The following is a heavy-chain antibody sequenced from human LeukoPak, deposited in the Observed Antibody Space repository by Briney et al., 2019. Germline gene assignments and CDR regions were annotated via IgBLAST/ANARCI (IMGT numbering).Heavy chain of an antibody. CDR3: VKDQHDSSGYGDY. V-gene: IGHV3-64D*09. CDR1: GFTFSSYA. D-gene: IGHD3-22*01. Sequence: GGSLRLSCSASGFTFSSYAMHWVRQAPGKGREYVSAISSNGGSTYYADSVKGRFTISRDNSKNTLYLQMSSLRAEDTAVYYCVKDQHDSSGYGDYWGQGTLVTVSS. CDR2: ISSNGGST. J-gene: IGHJ4*02.